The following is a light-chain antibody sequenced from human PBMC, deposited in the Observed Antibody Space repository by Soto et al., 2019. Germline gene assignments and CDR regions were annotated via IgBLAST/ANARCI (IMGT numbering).Light chain of an antibody. J-gene: IGKJ2*01. CDR2: GVS. V-gene: IGKV3-15*01. CDR1: QSVSSK. Sequence: EIVTTRSPATLSVSPGERATLSCRASQSVSSKLAWFQQKPGQAPSLLIYGVSTRATGVPVRFSGSGSGTEFTLTINSLQSEDFAVYYCQQYNNWPHTFGQGTK. CDR3: QQYNNWPHT.